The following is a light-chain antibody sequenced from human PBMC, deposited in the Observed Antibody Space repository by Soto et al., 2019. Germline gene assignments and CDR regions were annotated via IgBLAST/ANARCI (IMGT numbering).Light chain of an antibody. J-gene: IGLJ2*01. Sequence: QSALTQPRSVSGSPGQSVAISCTGTSSDVGDYSFVSWYQQHPGKAPKLMIYDVSKRPSGVPDRFSGSKSGNTASLIISGLQSDDEPDYYGCSYAANVLVLGRGTKLTVL. CDR2: DVS. V-gene: IGLV2-11*01. CDR3: CSYAANVLV. CDR1: SSDVGDYSF.